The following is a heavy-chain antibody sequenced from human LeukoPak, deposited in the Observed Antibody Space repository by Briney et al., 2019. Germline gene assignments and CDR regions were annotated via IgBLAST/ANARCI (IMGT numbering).Heavy chain of an antibody. D-gene: IGHD2-2*01. J-gene: IGHJ5*02. CDR1: GGSISSYY. CDR2: IYYSGST. Sequence: SETLSLTCTVSGGSISSYYWSWIRQPPGKGLEWIGYIYYSGSTNYNPSLKSRVTISVDTSKNQFSLKLSSVTAADTAVYYCARELYWSSTSCHGVWFDPWGQGTLVTVSS. CDR3: ARELYWSSTSCHGVWFDP. V-gene: IGHV4-59*01.